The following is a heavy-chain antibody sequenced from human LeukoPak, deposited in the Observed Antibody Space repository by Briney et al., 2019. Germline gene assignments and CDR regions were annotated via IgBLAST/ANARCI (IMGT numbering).Heavy chain of an antibody. V-gene: IGHV7-4-1*02. CDR2: IDTNTGIP. D-gene: IGHD1-14*01. J-gene: IGHJ4*02. Sequence: ASVKVSCKASGYTFINFAMNWVRQAPGQGLEWMGWIDTNTGIPTYAQGFTGRFVFSLDTSVSTVYLQVTSLQAEDAAVYYCARDPGSQRVNRLARRGDYWGQGTLVTVSS. CDR3: ARDPGSQRVNRLARRGDY. CDR1: GYTFINFA.